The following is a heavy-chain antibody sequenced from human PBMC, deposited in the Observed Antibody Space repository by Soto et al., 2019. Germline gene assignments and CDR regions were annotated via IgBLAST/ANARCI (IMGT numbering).Heavy chain of an antibody. V-gene: IGHV1-8*01. CDR3: ARGGVSRGPFDI. Sequence: ASVKVSCKASGYTFTSYDINWVRQAAGQGLEWMGWMNPSSGNKAYAQKFQGRVTMTRNTSISTAYMELTSLTSEDTAIYYCARGGVSRGPFDIWGQGTMVTVSS. D-gene: IGHD3-10*01. J-gene: IGHJ3*02. CDR1: GYTFTSYD. CDR2: MNPSSGNK.